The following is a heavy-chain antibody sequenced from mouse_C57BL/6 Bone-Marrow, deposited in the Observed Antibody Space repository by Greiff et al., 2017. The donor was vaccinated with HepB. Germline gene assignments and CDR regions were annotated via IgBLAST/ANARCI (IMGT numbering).Heavy chain of an antibody. CDR1: GFNIKDDY. CDR3: TTPYEFYAMDY. CDR2: IDPENGDT. D-gene: IGHD2-3*01. Sequence: VQLQQSGAELVRPGASVKLSCTASGFNIKDDYMHWVKQRPEQGLEWIGWIDPENGDTEYASKFQGKATITADTSSNTAYLQLSSLTSEDTAVYYCTTPYEFYAMDYWGQGTSVTVSS. V-gene: IGHV14-4*01. J-gene: IGHJ4*01.